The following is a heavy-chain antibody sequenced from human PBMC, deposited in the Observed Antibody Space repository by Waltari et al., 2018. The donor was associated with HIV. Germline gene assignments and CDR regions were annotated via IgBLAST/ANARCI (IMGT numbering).Heavy chain of an antibody. CDR2: IKEDGSER. Sequence: EVQLVESGGDLVQPAGSLRLPCAASGFTFGTYWMSWVRQAPGRGLEWVATIKEDGSERYYLEFVKGRFTVSRDNAKKSLYLQMNSLRDEDTAVYYCVRDKIDGATSGSTLDSWGQGTEVTVSS. J-gene: IGHJ5*01. CDR1: GFTFGTYW. V-gene: IGHV3-7*01. D-gene: IGHD1-26*01. CDR3: VRDKIDGATSGSTLDS.